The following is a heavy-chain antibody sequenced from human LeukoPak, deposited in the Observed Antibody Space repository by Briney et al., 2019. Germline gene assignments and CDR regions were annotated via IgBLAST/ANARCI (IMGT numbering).Heavy chain of an antibody. J-gene: IGHJ4*02. Sequence: PGGSLRLSCAASGFTFSSYSMNWVRQAPGKGLEWVSSISSSSSYIYYADSVKGRFTISRDNAKNSLYLQMNSLRAEDTAVYYCARGDNYDSSGYHFDYWGQGTLVTVSS. CDR2: ISSSSSYI. D-gene: IGHD3-22*01. CDR1: GFTFSSYS. CDR3: ARGDNYDSSGYHFDY. V-gene: IGHV3-21*01.